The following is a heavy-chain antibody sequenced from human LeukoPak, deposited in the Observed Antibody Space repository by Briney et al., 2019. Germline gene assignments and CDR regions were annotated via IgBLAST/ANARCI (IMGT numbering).Heavy chain of an antibody. CDR1: GYTFTNYG. D-gene: IGHD3-9*01. V-gene: IGHV1-18*01. Sequence: GASVKVSCKASGYTFTNYGVSLVRQAPGQGLEWMGWISAYNANTNYAQKLQGRVTMTTDTSTSTAYMELRSLRSDDTAVYYCARDHYDVLTGYAYNAFDIWGQGTMVAVSS. CDR2: ISAYNANT. CDR3: ARDHYDVLTGYAYNAFDI. J-gene: IGHJ3*02.